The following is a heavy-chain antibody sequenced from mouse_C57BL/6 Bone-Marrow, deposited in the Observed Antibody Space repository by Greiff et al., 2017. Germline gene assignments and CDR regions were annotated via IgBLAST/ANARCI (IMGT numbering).Heavy chain of an antibody. CDR2: IYPGSGNT. CDR1: GYTFTDYY. CDR3: ARWGDYDEVDY. D-gene: IGHD2-4*01. J-gene: IGHJ2*01. Sequence: QVTLKVSGAELVRPGASVKLSCKASGYTFTDYYINWVKQRPGQGLEWIARIYPGSGNTYYNEKFKGKATLTAEKSSSTAYMQLSSLTSEDSAVYFCARWGDYDEVDYWGQGTTLTVSS. V-gene: IGHV1-76*01.